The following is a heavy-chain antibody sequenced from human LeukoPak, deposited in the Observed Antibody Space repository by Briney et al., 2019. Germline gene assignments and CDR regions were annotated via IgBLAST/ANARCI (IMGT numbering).Heavy chain of an antibody. J-gene: IGHJ4*02. V-gene: IGHV1-2*02. D-gene: IGHD3-10*01. CDR3: ARTPRYYFGSGSYLDY. Sequence: ASVKVSFKASGYTFTGYYMHWVRQAPGQGLEWMGWMNPNSGGTNYAQKFQGRVTMTRDTSISTAYMELSRLRSDDTAVYYCARTPRYYFGSGSYLDYWGQGSLVTVSS. CDR1: GYTFTGYY. CDR2: MNPNSGGT.